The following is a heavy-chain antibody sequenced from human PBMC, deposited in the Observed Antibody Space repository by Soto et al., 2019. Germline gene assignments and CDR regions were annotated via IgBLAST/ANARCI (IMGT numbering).Heavy chain of an antibody. CDR3: ARDGGYFDLFDY. CDR1: GYTFTSYD. D-gene: IGHD3-9*01. Sequence: ASVKVSCKASGYTFTSYDINWVRQATGQGLEWMGWMNPNSGNTGYAQKFQGRVTMTRNTSISTAYMELSSLRSEDTAVYYCARDGGYFDLFDYWGQGTLVTVSS. J-gene: IGHJ4*02. CDR2: MNPNSGNT. V-gene: IGHV1-8*01.